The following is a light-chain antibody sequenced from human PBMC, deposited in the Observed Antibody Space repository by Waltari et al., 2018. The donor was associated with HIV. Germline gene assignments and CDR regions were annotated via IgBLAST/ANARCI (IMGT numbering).Light chain of an antibody. Sequence: DIQMAQSPSNVSAFVGGTVTITCRASRDISTSLAWYQFKPGRAPNLLLYSAFRLETGVPSRFGGSGSGTEFTLTITSLHPDDFATYYCQQADSFPHTFGGGTRVA. CDR1: RDISTS. V-gene: IGKV1-12*01. CDR2: SAF. CDR3: QQADSFPHT. J-gene: IGKJ4*01.